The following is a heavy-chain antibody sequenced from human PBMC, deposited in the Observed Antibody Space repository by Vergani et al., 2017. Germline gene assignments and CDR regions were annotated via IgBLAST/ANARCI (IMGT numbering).Heavy chain of an antibody. D-gene: IGHD2-2*01. CDR3: AKSIRIVVQAAYFDY. J-gene: IGHJ4*02. Sequence: EVQLLESGGGLVQPGGSLRLSCAASGFTFSSYTMTWVRQAPGKGLEWVSAISGSGCSTYYADSVKGRFTISRDNSKNTLYLQMNSLRAEDTAIFYCAKSIRIVVQAAYFDYWGQGSLVTVSS. CDR1: GFTFSSYT. V-gene: IGHV3-23*01. CDR2: ISGSGCST.